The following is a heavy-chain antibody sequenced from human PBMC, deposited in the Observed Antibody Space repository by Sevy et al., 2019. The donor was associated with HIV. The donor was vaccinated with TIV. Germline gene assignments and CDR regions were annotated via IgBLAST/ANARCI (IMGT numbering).Heavy chain of an antibody. J-gene: IGHJ3*02. CDR2: IVAGSGVT. D-gene: IGHD3-16*01. Sequence: ASVKVSCKASGFTFTSSAVQWVRQARGQCLEWIGWIVAGSGVTDYAPEYQERVTITRDTSTATIYMELSSLRSEDTAVYFCAAEDMTRFGGPLRVFVIWGLGTTVTVSS. CDR1: GFTFTSSA. V-gene: IGHV1-58*01. CDR3: AAEDMTRFGGPLRVFVI.